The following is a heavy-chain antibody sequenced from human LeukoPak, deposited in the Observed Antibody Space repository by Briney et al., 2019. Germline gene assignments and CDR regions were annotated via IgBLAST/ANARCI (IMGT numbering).Heavy chain of an antibody. D-gene: IGHD2-2*03. CDR2: IYTSGST. J-gene: IGHJ6*02. Sequence: SETLSLTCTVSGGSISSYYWSWIRQPAGKGPEWIGRIYTSGSTNYNPSLKSRVTMSVDTSKNQFSLKLSSVTAADTAVYYCARDGYCSSTSCLPPSKYYYYGMDVWGQGTTVTVSS. CDR1: GGSISSYY. CDR3: ARDGYCSSTSCLPPSKYYYYGMDV. V-gene: IGHV4-4*07.